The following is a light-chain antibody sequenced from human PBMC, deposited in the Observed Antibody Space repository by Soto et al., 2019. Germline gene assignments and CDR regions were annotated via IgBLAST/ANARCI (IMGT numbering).Light chain of an antibody. CDR1: SSDVGGYNF. J-gene: IGLJ2*01. Sequence: QSVLTQPPSASGSPGQSVTISCTGTSSDVGGYNFVAWYQQHPGKAPKLMIYEVSERTSGVPDRCSGSKSGNTASLTVSGLQAEDEADYYCSSYAGSNIVVFGGGTKLTVL. CDR2: EVS. V-gene: IGLV2-8*01. CDR3: SSYAGSNIVV.